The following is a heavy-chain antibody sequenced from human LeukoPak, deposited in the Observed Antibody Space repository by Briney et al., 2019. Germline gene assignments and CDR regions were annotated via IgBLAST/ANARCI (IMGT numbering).Heavy chain of an antibody. CDR1: GYTFTSYY. Sequence: ASVKVSCKASGYTFTSYYMHWVRQAPGQGLEWMGVINPSGGRTSYAQKFRGRVTITRNTSISTAYMELSSLRSEDTAVYYCARRGGSSWYPYYYYYMDVWGKGTTVTVSS. J-gene: IGHJ6*03. CDR3: ARRGGSSWYPYYYYYMDV. CDR2: INPSGGRT. V-gene: IGHV1-46*01. D-gene: IGHD6-13*01.